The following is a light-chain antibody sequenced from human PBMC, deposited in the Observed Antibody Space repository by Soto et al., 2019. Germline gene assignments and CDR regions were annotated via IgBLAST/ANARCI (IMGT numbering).Light chain of an antibody. CDR1: QDISNY. V-gene: IGKV1-33*01. Sequence: DIQMTQSPSSLSASVGDRVTITCQASQDISNYLNWYQQKPGKAPKLLIYDASNLETGVPSRFSGSGSGTDFTFTISSLQPEDIATYYCQQYDTLPQTFGQGTKVEI. J-gene: IGKJ1*01. CDR3: QQYDTLPQT. CDR2: DAS.